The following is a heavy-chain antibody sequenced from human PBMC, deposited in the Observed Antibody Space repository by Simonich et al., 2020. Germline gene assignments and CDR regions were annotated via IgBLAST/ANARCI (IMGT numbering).Heavy chain of an antibody. Sequence: EVQLVESGGGLVQPGGSLRLSCAASGFTFSSYWMSWVRQAQGRVMGWVANIKQDGSEKYYVDSGKGRFTIARDNAKNSLYLQMTSLRAEDTAVYYCARTHSGSYYYYYYMDVWGKGTTVTVSS. CDR3: ARTHSGSYYYYYYMDV. J-gene: IGHJ6*03. D-gene: IGHD1-26*01. CDR1: GFTFSSYW. CDR2: IKQDGSEK. V-gene: IGHV3-7*01.